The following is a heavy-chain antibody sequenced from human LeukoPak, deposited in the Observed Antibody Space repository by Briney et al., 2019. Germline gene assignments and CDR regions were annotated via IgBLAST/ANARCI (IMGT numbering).Heavy chain of an antibody. CDR3: ARDRDNYGDYDALLDY. CDR1: GFTFDDYG. Sequence: GGSLRLSCAASGFTFDDYGMSWVRQAPGKGLEWVSGINWNGGSTGYADSVKGRFTISRDNAKNSLYLRMNSLRAEDTALYYCARDRDNYGDYDALLDYWGQGTLVTVSS. D-gene: IGHD4-17*01. V-gene: IGHV3-20*04. CDR2: INWNGGST. J-gene: IGHJ4*02.